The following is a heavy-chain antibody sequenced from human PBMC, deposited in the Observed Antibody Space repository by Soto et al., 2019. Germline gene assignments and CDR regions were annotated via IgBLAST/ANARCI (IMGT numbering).Heavy chain of an antibody. CDR3: ARIRVDSSGWYPLDY. V-gene: IGHV2-70*01. CDR2: IDWDDDK. CDR1: GFSLSTSGMC. Sequence: SGPTLVNPTQTLTLTCTFSGFSLSTSGMCVSWIRQPPGKALEWLALIDWDDDKYYSTSLRTRLTISKDTSKNQVVLTMTNMDPVDTATYYRARIRVDSSGWYPLDYWGQGTLVTVSS. D-gene: IGHD6-19*01. J-gene: IGHJ4*02.